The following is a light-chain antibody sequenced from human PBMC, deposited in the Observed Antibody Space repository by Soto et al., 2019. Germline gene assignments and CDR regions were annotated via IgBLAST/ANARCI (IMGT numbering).Light chain of an antibody. V-gene: IGKV1-12*01. CDR3: QQTNSFPRT. J-gene: IGKJ1*01. CDR1: QDINSW. CDR2: TAS. Sequence: DIQMTQSPSSVSASVGDRVSITCRASQDINSWLAWYQQKPGKAPKLLVSTASTLQSGVPSRFSGSGSGTDFTLTISSLQPEDFETYYCQQTNSFPRTFGQGTKVEI.